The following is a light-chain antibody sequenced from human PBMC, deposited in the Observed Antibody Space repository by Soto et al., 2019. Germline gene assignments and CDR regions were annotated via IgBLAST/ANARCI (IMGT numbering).Light chain of an antibody. Sequence: EIVMTQSPATLSVSPGERATLSCRASQRVSSNLAGYQQKPGQAPRPLIYGASTRATGIPARFSGSGSGTEFTLTISSLQSEDFAVYYCQQYNNWPPMAFGQGTKVEIK. CDR3: QQYNNWPPMA. J-gene: IGKJ1*01. V-gene: IGKV3-15*01. CDR1: QRVSSN. CDR2: GAS.